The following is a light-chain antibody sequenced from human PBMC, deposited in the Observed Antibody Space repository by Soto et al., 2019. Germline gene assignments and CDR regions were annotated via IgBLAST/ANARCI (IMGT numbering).Light chain of an antibody. CDR2: ADN. V-gene: IGLV1-44*01. J-gene: IGLJ1*01. Sequence: QSVLPQPPSASGTPGQRVTISCSGSNSNIGINTVSWYQQVPGTAPRVLIYADNQRPSGVPDRFSGSKSGTSASLAISWLQSEDEAAYYCAAWDDTLNGRYVFGTGTKVTVL. CDR1: NSNIGINT. CDR3: AAWDDTLNGRYV.